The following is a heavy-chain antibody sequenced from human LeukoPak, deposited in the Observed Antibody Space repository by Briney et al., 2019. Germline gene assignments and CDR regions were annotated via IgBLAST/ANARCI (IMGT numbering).Heavy chain of an antibody. CDR3: AKDFKGFGDYMDV. CDR2: IWYGGSNK. CDR1: GFTFSSYG. J-gene: IGHJ6*03. V-gene: IGHV3-30*02. Sequence: GGSLRLSCAASGFTFSSYGMHWVRQAPGKGLEWVAVIWYGGSNKYYADSVKGRFTISRDNSKNTLYLQMNSLRAEDTAVYYCAKDFKGFGDYMDVWGKGTTVTVSS. D-gene: IGHD3-16*01.